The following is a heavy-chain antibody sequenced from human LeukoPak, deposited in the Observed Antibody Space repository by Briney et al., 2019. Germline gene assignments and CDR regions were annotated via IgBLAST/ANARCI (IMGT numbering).Heavy chain of an antibody. J-gene: IGHJ4*02. CDR1: GFTFSSYA. Sequence: PGGSLRLSCAASGFTFSSYAMHWVRQAPGKGLEWVAVISYDGSNKYYADSVKGRFTISRDNSKSTLYLQMDSLRAEDTAVYYCAKQLRGYSYGSLDYWGQGTLVTVSS. CDR3: AKQLRGYSYGSLDY. D-gene: IGHD5-18*01. CDR2: ISYDGSNK. V-gene: IGHV3-30*04.